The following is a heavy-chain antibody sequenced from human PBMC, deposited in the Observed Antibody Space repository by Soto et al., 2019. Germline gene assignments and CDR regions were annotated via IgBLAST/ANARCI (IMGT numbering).Heavy chain of an antibody. V-gene: IGHV3-15*01. J-gene: IGHJ5*02. D-gene: IGHD3-10*01. CDR3: SKDHDGSGSYYIALCT. CDR2: IKNIPEGGTT. CDR1: GFTFRDAW. Sequence: QLVESGGGLVKPGGSLTLSCAASGFTFRDAWMTWVRQAPGKGLEWVGRIKNIPEGGTTDFAAPVKGRFTISRDDSKNTQYLHMHSPKSEDTAVYYCSKDHDGSGSYYIALCTWGQGPLVTVSS.